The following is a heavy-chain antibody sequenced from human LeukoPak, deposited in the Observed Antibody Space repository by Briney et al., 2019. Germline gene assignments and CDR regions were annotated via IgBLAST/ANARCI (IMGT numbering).Heavy chain of an antibody. CDR1: GFTFSSYS. J-gene: IGHJ4*02. D-gene: IGHD1-26*01. CDR2: ISSSSSYI. V-gene: IGHV3-21*01. CDR3: ARVDSGSYSTNDY. Sequence: KPGGSLRLSCAASGFTFSSYSMNWVRQAPGKGLEWVSSISSSSSYIYYADSVKGRFTISRDNAKNSLYLQMNSLRAEDTAVYYCARVDSGSYSTNDYWGQGTLVTVSS.